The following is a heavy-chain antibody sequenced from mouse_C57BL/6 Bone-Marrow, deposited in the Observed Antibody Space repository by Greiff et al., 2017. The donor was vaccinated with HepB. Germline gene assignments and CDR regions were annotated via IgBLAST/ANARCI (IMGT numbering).Heavy chain of an antibody. CDR2: ISGGGGNT. CDR1: GFTFSSYT. D-gene: IGHD2-1*01. J-gene: IGHJ3*01. CDR3: ARHRGETYGNFPWFAY. V-gene: IGHV5-9*01. Sequence: EVMLVESGGGLVKPGGSLKLSCAASGFTFSSYTMSWVRQTPEKRLEWVATISGGGGNTYYPDSVKGRFTISRDNAKNTLYLQMSSLRSEDTALYYCARHRGETYGNFPWFAYWGQGTLVTVSA.